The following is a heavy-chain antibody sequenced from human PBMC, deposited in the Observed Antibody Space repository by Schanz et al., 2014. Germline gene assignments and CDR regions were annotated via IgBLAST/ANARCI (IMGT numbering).Heavy chain of an antibody. CDR2: ISGSGGST. J-gene: IGHJ4*01. D-gene: IGHD6-13*01. CDR3: AREQIMAAAGLVDY. V-gene: IGHV3-23*01. CDR1: GFTLSNSD. Sequence: EVQLLDSGGGLVQPGGSLRLSCAASGFTLSNSDMHWVRQGTGKGLEWVSGISGSGGSTYYADSVKGRFTISRDNSKTTLSLQMNSLRAEDTAVYYCAREQIMAAAGLVDYWGHGTLVTVSS.